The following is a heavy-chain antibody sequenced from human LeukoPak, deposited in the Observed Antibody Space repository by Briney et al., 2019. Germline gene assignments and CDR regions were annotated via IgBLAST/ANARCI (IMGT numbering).Heavy chain of an antibody. J-gene: IGHJ4*02. CDR1: GFTFSSYT. D-gene: IGHD3-16*02. CDR3: ARGGMITFGGVIVANDY. Sequence: GGSMRLSCAASGFTFSSYTMNWVRQPPGKGLEWVSTISSSSDYLYYADSVKDRFTISRDNAKNSLYLQMNTLRAEDTAVYYCARGGMITFGGVIVANDYWGQGTLVTVSS. V-gene: IGHV3-21*01. CDR2: ISSSSDYL.